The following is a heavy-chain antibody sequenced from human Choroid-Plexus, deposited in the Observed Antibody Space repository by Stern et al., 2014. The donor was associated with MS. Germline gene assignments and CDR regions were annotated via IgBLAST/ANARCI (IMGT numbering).Heavy chain of an antibody. V-gene: IGHV3-30*18. D-gene: IGHD2/OR15-2a*01. CDR3: AKDRQYLTYFFDH. Sequence: MQLVESGGGVVQPGRPLRLSCVASGFTFGRCAMHWVRQAPGKGLERVAGVSYDGSNKYYADSVKGRFTISRDNSQNTLYMQMSSLRPEDTAVYYCAKDRQYLTYFFDHWGQGSLVTVSS. J-gene: IGHJ5*02. CDR2: VSYDGSNK. CDR1: GFTFGRCA.